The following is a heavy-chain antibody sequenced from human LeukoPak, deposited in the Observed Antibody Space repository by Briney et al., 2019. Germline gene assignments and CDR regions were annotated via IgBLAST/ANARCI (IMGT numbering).Heavy chain of an antibody. CDR3: ARKLAAAGTGAFDP. CDR2: IIPIFGTA. D-gene: IGHD6-13*01. J-gene: IGHJ5*02. CDR1: GGTFSSYA. Sequence: SVKVSCKASGGTFSSYAISWVRPAPGQGLAWMGGIIPIFGTANYAQKFQGRVTITTDESTSTAYMELSSLRSEDTAVYYCARKLAAAGTGAFDPWGQGTLVTVSS. V-gene: IGHV1-69*05.